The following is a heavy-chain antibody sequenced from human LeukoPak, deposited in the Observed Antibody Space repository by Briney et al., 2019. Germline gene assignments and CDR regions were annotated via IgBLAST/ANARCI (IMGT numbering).Heavy chain of an antibody. V-gene: IGHV1-8*01. D-gene: IGHD6-6*01. CDR2: MNPNSGNT. Sequence: ASVKVSCKASGYTFTSYDINWVRQATGQGLEWMGWMNPNSGNTGYAQKFQGRVTMTRDTSISTAYMGLSRLRSDDTAVYYCAREYSSSSVDYWGQGTLVTVSS. J-gene: IGHJ4*02. CDR3: AREYSSSSVDY. CDR1: GYTFTSYD.